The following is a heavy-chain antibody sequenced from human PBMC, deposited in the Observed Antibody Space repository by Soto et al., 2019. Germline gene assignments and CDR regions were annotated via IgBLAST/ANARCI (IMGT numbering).Heavy chain of an antibody. Sequence: GGSLRLSCAASGFTFSSYGMHWVRQAPGKGLEWVAVISYDGSNKYYADSVKGRFTISRDNSKNTLYLQMNSLRAEDTAVYYCAKDRVEDIVATKDDYWGQGTLVTVSS. CDR2: ISYDGSNK. D-gene: IGHD5-12*01. CDR1: GFTFSSYG. CDR3: AKDRVEDIVATKDDY. J-gene: IGHJ4*02. V-gene: IGHV3-30*18.